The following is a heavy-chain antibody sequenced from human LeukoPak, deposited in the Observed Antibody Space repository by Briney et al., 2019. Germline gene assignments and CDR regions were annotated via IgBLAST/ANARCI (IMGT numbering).Heavy chain of an antibody. V-gene: IGHV3-23*01. D-gene: IGHD6-13*01. CDR3: AIFPSSWYVD. CDR1: GFSVSSNY. J-gene: IGHJ4*02. CDR2: ISGSGGST. Sequence: GGSLRLSCAASGFSVSSNYMSWVRQAPGKGLEWVSAISGSGGSTYYADSVKGRFTISRDNSKNTLYLQMNSLRAEDTAVYYCAIFPSSWYVDWGQGTLVTVSS.